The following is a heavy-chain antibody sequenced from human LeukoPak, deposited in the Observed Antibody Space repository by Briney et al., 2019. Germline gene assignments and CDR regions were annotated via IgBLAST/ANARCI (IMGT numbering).Heavy chain of an antibody. CDR3: ARNPIVGQQLVKSAFDI. J-gene: IGHJ3*02. CDR2: IGVGGDT. CDR1: GFTVSRSD. V-gene: IGHV3-13*01. Sequence: GGSLRLSCAASGFTVSRSDMHWVRQGTGKGLEWVSSIGVGGDTHYPASVKGRFTISRECAKNSLYLQMNSLRAGDTAVYYCARNPIVGQQLVKSAFDIWGQGTMVTVSS. D-gene: IGHD6-13*01.